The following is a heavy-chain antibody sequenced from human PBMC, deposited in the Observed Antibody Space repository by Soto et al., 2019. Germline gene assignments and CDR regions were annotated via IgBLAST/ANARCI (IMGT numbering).Heavy chain of an antibody. V-gene: IGHV3-21*01. J-gene: IGHJ4*02. CDR3: AIGTHYYDSIGYSHFFDY. CDR2: ISSNGNYI. Sequence: GGSLRLSCTASGFPFSDFAMSWVRQAPGKGLEWVSSISSNGNYIYYADSMKGRFTISRDNAEKSLYLQMTSLRGEDPAVYYCAIGTHYYDSIGYSHFFDYWGQGTLVTVSS. D-gene: IGHD3-22*01. CDR1: GFPFSDFA.